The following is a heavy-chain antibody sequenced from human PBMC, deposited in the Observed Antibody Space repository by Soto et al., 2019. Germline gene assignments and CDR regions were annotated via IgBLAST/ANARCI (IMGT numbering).Heavy chain of an antibody. D-gene: IGHD4-17*01. V-gene: IGHV3-23*04. CDR1: KFTFSSYA. CDR2: ISGSGGCT. Sequence: EVQVVESGGGLVQPGGSLRLSCATSKFTFSSYAMTWVRQAPVEGLEWVSSISGSGGCTSYAESAKGRVSIFRDNSKNTRYLRMTSLRVEDTAVYYCTIEPHGDHSGAFDFWSQGIMVTGSS. J-gene: IGHJ3*01. CDR3: TIEPHGDHSGAFDF.